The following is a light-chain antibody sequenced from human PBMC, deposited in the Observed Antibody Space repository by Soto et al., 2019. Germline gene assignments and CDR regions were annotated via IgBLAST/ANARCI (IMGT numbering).Light chain of an antibody. V-gene: IGKV3-20*01. J-gene: IGKJ2*01. CDR2: GAS. Sequence: EIVLTQSPGTLSLSPGESATLSCRASQSINSSYLAWYKQKPGQAPRLLIYGASSGATGIPDRFSGSGSGTNFTRTISRLEPEDFVVYYCQQYGSSPPYTFGQGTKLEIK. CDR3: QQYGSSPPYT. CDR1: QSINSSY.